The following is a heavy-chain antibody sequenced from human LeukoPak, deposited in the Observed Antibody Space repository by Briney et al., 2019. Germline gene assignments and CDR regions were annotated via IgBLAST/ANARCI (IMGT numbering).Heavy chain of an antibody. D-gene: IGHD6-19*01. CDR3: ARFDSSGCP. Sequence: GASVKVSCKASGYTFTSYGISWVRQAPGQGLEWMGWISAYNGNTNYAQKLQGRVTMTRNTSISTAYMELSSLRSEDTAVYYCARFDSSGCPWGQGTLVTVSS. J-gene: IGHJ5*02. CDR2: ISAYNGNT. V-gene: IGHV1-18*01. CDR1: GYTFTSYG.